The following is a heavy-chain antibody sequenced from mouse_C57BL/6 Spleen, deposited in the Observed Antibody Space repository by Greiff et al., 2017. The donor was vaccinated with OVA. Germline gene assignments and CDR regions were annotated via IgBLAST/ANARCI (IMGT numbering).Heavy chain of an antibody. V-gene: IGHV1-55*01. CDR3: ARRDHYGSSYGAY. CDR1: GYTFTSYW. CDR2: IYPGSGST. D-gene: IGHD1-1*01. Sequence: QVQLQQPGAELVKPGASVKMSCKASGYTFTSYWITWVKQRPGQGLEWIGDIYPGSGSTNYTEKFKSKATLTVDTSSSTAYMQLSSLTSEDSAVYYCARRDHYGSSYGAYWGQGTLVTVSA. J-gene: IGHJ3*01.